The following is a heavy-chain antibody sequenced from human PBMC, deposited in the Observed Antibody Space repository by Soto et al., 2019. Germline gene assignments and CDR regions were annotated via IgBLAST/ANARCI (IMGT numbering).Heavy chain of an antibody. V-gene: IGHV4-59*01. CDR3: AREVRSYTGWYWDS. CDR2: IHHSGST. D-gene: IGHD6-19*01. J-gene: IGHJ4*02. Sequence: QVQLQESGPGLVNPSETLSLTCTVSGGSIITYYWSWIRQSPEKGLAWIGYIHHSGSTLYNPSLSNRASVSLDRSNNQFSLKLTAVTAADTALYYCAREVRSYTGWYWDSWGQGTLVTVSS. CDR1: GGSIITYY.